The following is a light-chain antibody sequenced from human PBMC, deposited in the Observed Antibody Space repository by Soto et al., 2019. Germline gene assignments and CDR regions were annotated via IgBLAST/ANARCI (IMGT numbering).Light chain of an antibody. Sequence: QSVLTQPASVSGSPGQSITISCTGTSSDVGSYNLVSWYQQHPGKAPKLMIYEVSKRPSGVSNRFSGSKSGNTASLTISGLQAEDEADYYCQSYDSSLSGGVFGTGTKVTVL. CDR3: QSYDSSLSGGV. CDR2: EVS. CDR1: SSDVGSYNL. V-gene: IGLV2-23*02. J-gene: IGLJ1*01.